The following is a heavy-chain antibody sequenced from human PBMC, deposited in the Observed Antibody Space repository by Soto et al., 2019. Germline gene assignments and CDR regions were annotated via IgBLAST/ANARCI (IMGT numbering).Heavy chain of an antibody. CDR3: ARKWGTYSSASLDY. J-gene: IGHJ4*02. CDR2: MSYDGTNE. CDR1: GFSFTHYT. Sequence: GGSLRLSCAASGFSFTHYTINWVRQARGKGLEWVAVMSYDGTNEYYADSVKGRFTISRDNSKSTVYLQMNSLTPEDTALYYCARKWGTYSSASLDYWGLGTLVTVSS. D-gene: IGHD6-19*01. V-gene: IGHV3-30*04.